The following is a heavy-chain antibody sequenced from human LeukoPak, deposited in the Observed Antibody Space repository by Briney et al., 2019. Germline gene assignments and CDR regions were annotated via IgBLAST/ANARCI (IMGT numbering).Heavy chain of an antibody. CDR1: GGSIRSSSYY. CDR2: IYYSGST. D-gene: IGHD5-18*01. CDR3: ARHPGYSYGPYYFDY. J-gene: IGHJ4*02. V-gene: IGHV4-39*01. Sequence: SETLSLTCTVSGGSIRSSSYYWGWIRQPPGKGLEWIGSIYYSGSTYYNPSLKSRVTISVDTSKNQSSLKLSSVTAADTAVYYCARHPGYSYGPYYFDYWGQGTLVTVSS.